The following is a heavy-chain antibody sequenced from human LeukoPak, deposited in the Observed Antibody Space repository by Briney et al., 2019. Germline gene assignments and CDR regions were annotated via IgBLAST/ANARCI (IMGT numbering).Heavy chain of an antibody. J-gene: IGHJ6*02. D-gene: IGHD6-13*01. V-gene: IGHV1-2*02. CDR1: GYNFTGYY. Sequence: WASMKVSCKASGYNFTGYYLHWVRQAPGQGLEWMGWINPNSGGTRYAQKFQGRVTMTRDTSISTAYMELSRLRSDDTALYYCAKQQLAQYYYYYGMDVWGQGTTVTVSS. CDR3: AKQQLAQYYYYYGMDV. CDR2: INPNSGGT.